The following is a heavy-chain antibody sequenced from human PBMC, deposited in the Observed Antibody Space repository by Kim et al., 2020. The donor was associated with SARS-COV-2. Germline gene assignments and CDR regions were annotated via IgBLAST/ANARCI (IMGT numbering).Heavy chain of an antibody. CDR2: ISYDGSNK. V-gene: IGHV3-30*18. D-gene: IGHD2-15*01. CDR1: GFTFSSYG. Sequence: GGSLRLSCAASGFTFSSYGMHWVRQAPGKGLEWVAVISYDGSNKYYADSVKGRFTISRDNSKNTLYLQMNSLRAEDTAVYYCAKDERRYCSGGSCYSALWGQGTTVTVSS. J-gene: IGHJ6*02. CDR3: AKDERRYCSGGSCYSAL.